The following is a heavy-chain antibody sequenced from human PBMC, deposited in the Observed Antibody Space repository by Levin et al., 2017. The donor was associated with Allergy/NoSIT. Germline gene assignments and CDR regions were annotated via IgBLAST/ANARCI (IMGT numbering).Heavy chain of an antibody. V-gene: IGHV1-2*06. D-gene: IGHD1-14*01. CDR2: INPNSGAT. Sequence: EASVKVSCKTSGYTFIGYYMHWVRQAPGHGLEWMGRINPNSGATNYAQKFQGRVTMTRDTSISTAYMELSRLRSDDTAVYYCAREADEPTGVYFDYWGQGTLVTVSS. J-gene: IGHJ4*02. CDR3: AREADEPTGVYFDY. CDR1: GYTFIGYY.